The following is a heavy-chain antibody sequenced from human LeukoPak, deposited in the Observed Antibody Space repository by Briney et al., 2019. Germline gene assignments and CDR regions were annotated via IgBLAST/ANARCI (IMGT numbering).Heavy chain of an antibody. CDR2: ISSSGSTI. D-gene: IGHD1-7*01. CDR3: ARDLTGTTAFNYYYYGMDV. CDR1: GFTFSSYE. J-gene: IGHJ6*02. Sequence: GGSLRLSCAASGFTFSSYEMNWVRQAPGKGLERVSYISSSGSTIYYADSVKGRFTISRDNAKNSLYLQMNSLRAEDTAVYYCARDLTGTTAFNYYYYGMDVWGQGTTVTVSS. V-gene: IGHV3-48*03.